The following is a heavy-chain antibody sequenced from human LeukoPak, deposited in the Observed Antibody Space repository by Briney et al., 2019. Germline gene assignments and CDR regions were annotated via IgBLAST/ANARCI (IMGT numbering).Heavy chain of an antibody. CDR3: ARHVDDFWSGPTAGYAFDI. Sequence: RTSETLSLTCTVSGGSISSGGYYWSWIRQPPGKGLEWIGYIYHSGSTYYNPSLKSRVTISVDTSKNQFSLKLSSVTAADTAVYYCARHVDDFWSGPTAGYAFDIWGQGTMVTVSS. D-gene: IGHD3-3*01. CDR1: GGSISSGGYY. J-gene: IGHJ3*02. V-gene: IGHV4-30-2*01. CDR2: IYHSGST.